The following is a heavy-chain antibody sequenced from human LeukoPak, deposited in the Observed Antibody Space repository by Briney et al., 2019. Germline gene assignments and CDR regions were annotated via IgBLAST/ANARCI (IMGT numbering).Heavy chain of an antibody. Sequence: PGGSLRLSCAASGFTFTSYGMYWVRQAPGKGLEWVAFIRYDGSNKYYADSVTGRFAISRENSKNTLYLQMISLRTEDTAVYYCARDVVPYYYYYMDVWGKGTTVTVSS. D-gene: IGHD2-21*01. CDR1: GFTFTSYG. CDR3: ARDVVPYYYYYMDV. CDR2: IRYDGSNK. J-gene: IGHJ6*03. V-gene: IGHV3-30*02.